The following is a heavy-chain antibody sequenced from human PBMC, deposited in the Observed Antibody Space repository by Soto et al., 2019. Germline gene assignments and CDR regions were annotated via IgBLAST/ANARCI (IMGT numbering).Heavy chain of an antibody. D-gene: IGHD6-19*01. J-gene: IGHJ6*02. CDR1: GFTFSSYG. Sequence: QVQLVESGGGVVQPGRSLRLSCAASGFTFSSYGMHWVRQAPGKGLEWVAVIWYDGSNKYYADSVKGRFTISRDNSKNTLDLQMNSLRAEDTAVYYCAREGAVAGTDYYYGMDVWGQGTTVTVSS. CDR2: IWYDGSNK. CDR3: AREGAVAGTDYYYGMDV. V-gene: IGHV3-33*01.